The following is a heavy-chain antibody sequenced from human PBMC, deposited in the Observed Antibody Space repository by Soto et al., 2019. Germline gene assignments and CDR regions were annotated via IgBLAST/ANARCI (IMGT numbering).Heavy chain of an antibody. V-gene: IGHV3-33*01. Sequence: HPGGSLRLSCAASGFTFSSYGMHWVRQAPGKGLEWVAVIWYDGSNKYYADSVKGRFTISRDNSKNTLYLQMNSLRAEDTAVYYCATSLNRSSSITDWGQGTLVTVSS. CDR1: GFTFSSYG. CDR2: IWYDGSNK. CDR3: ATSLNRSSSITD. J-gene: IGHJ4*02. D-gene: IGHD5-12*01.